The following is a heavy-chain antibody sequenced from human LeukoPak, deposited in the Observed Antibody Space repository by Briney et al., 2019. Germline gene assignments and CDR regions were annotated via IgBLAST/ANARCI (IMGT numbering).Heavy chain of an antibody. Sequence: ASVKVSCKASGYTFTSYGISWVRQAPGQGLEWMGWISAYNGNTNYAQKLQGRVTMTTDTSTSTAYMELRSLRSDDTAVYYCARDFSGDLTGYYAGGAFDIWGKGKMVTVSS. V-gene: IGHV1-18*01. CDR2: ISAYNGNT. J-gene: IGHJ3*02. CDR3: ARDFSGDLTGYYAGGAFDI. CDR1: GYTFTSYG. D-gene: IGHD3-9*01.